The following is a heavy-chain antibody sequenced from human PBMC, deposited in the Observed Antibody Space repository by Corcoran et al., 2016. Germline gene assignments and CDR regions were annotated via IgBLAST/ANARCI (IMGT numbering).Heavy chain of an antibody. CDR1: GYNFTSYW. D-gene: IGHD3-16*02. CDR2: IYPGDSDT. Sequence: EVQLVQSGAEVKKPGESLKISCKGSGYNFTSYWIGWVRQMPGKGLEWMGIIYPGDSDTRYSPSFQGQFTISADESISTAYLQWSSLEASDTAMYYWAEENGAFGGVIAIGYWGQGTLVTVSS. V-gene: IGHV5-51*01. CDR3: AEENGAFGGVIAIGY. J-gene: IGHJ4*02.